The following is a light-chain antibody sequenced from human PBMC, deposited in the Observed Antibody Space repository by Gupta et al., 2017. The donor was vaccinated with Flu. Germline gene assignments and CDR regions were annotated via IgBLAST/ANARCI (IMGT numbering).Light chain of an antibody. CDR2: KAS. Sequence: PSSLSASVGDRVTITCRASQSIGSWLAWFQQKPGKAPKLLIYKASTLESGVPSRFSGSGSGTEFTLTISSLQPDDFATYYCQEDYSYSFTFGQGTKMEIE. CDR1: QSIGSW. V-gene: IGKV1-5*03. J-gene: IGKJ2*01. CDR3: QEDYSYSFT.